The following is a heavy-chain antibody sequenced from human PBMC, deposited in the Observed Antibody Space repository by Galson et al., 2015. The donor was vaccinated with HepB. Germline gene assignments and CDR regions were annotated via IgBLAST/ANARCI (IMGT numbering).Heavy chain of an antibody. J-gene: IGHJ4*02. Sequence: SLRLSCAASGLIFSSYNMNWVRQAPGKGLEWVSSISSSSSYIQYADSVKGRFTISRDNAKNSLYLQMNSLSAEDTAVYYCARASGSYKYYFDYWGQGTLVTVSS. CDR1: GLIFSSYN. CDR2: ISSSSSYI. D-gene: IGHD1-26*01. V-gene: IGHV3-21*01. CDR3: ARASGSYKYYFDY.